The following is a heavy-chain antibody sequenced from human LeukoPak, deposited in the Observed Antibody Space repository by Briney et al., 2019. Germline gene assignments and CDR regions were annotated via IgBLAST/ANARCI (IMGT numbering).Heavy chain of an antibody. Sequence: ASVKVSCKASGYTFTSYGISWVRQAPGQGLEWMGWISAYNGNTKYAQRLQGRVTMTTDTSTTTAYVELRSLRSDDTAVYYCAREWGREENWFDPWGQGTLVTVSS. CDR3: AREWGREENWFDP. CDR2: ISAYNGNT. V-gene: IGHV1-18*01. CDR1: GYTFTSYG. J-gene: IGHJ5*02. D-gene: IGHD3-16*01.